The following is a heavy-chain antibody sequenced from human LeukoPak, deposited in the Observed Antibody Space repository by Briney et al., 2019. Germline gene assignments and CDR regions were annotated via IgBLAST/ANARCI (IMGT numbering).Heavy chain of an antibody. V-gene: IGHV1-69*04. CDR3: ARAYLDSSGRRSFDY. Sequence: SVKVSCKASGGTFSSYAISWVRQAPGQGLEWMGRIIPILGIANYAQKFQGRVTITADKSTSTAYMELSSLRSEDTAVYYCARAYLDSSGRRSFDYWGQGTLVTVSS. J-gene: IGHJ4*02. CDR2: IIPILGIA. CDR1: GGTFSSYA. D-gene: IGHD6-19*01.